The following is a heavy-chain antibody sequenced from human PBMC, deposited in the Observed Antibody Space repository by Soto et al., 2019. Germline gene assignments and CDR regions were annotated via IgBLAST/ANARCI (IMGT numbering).Heavy chain of an antibody. CDR3: VKDSESSGYLTHLDY. CDR2: LTWNGEVL. Sequence: LRLSCVASGFTFDDYAIHWVRQTPGKGLEWVSGLTWNGEVLGYADSVKGRFTISRDNAKNSLYLEMNSLRPEDTALYYCVKDSESSGYLTHLDYWGQGTLVTVSS. CDR1: GFTFDDYA. J-gene: IGHJ4*02. D-gene: IGHD3-22*01. V-gene: IGHV3-9*01.